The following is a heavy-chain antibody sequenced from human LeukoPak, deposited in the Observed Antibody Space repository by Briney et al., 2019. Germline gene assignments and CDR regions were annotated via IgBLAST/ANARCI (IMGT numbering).Heavy chain of an antibody. J-gene: IGHJ6*02. CDR2: IYPGDSKT. V-gene: IGHV5-51*01. CDR1: GYNFTTYW. D-gene: IGHD6-19*01. CDR3: ARLGISGWYSGMDV. Sequence: GESLKISCKGSGYNFTTYWVGWVRQMPGKGLGWMGIIYPGDSKTRYSPSFQGQVTISADKSISTAYLQWSSLKASDAAMYYCARLGISGWYSGMDVWGQGTTVAVFS.